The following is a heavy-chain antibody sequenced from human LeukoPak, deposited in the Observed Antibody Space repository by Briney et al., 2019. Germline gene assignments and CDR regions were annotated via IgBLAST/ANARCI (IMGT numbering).Heavy chain of an antibody. J-gene: IGHJ4*02. D-gene: IGHD6-6*01. CDR2: VDPEDGET. CDR1: GYTLTDYY. Sequence: ASVKVSCKVSGYTLTDYYMHWVQQAPGKGLEWMGLVDPEDGETIYAEKFQGRVTITADTSTDTAYMELSSLRSEDTAVYYCANIAAQDYWGQGTLVTVSS. V-gene: IGHV1-69-2*01. CDR3: ANIAAQDY.